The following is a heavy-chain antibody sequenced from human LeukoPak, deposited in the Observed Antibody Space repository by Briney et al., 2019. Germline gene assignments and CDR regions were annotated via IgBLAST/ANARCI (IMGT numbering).Heavy chain of an antibody. J-gene: IGHJ4*02. D-gene: IGHD4-23*01. CDR3: ARGRPHGNDY. Sequence: PGGSLRLSCAASGFTFSSYWMNWARQAPGKGLEWVASINHNGNVNYYVDSVKGRFSISRANAKNTLYLQMNSLRVEDTAVYYCARGRPHGNDYWGQGTLVTVSS. CDR2: INHNGNVN. V-gene: IGHV3-7*01. CDR1: GFTFSSYW.